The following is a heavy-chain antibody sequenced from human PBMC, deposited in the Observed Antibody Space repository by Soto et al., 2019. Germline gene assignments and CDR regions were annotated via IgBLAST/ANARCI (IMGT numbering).Heavy chain of an antibody. J-gene: IGHJ4*02. CDR2: TYYRSKWYN. V-gene: IGHV6-1*01. CDR1: GASVYSNSAA. D-gene: IGHD5-18*01. CDR3: ARDFPYSYGIRFDY. Sequence: SPTLSLDCAISGASVYSNSAAWNWIRQSPSRGLEWLGRTYYRSKWYNDYAVSVKSRVTINPDTSKTQFSLQLNSVTPEDTAVYYCARDFPYSYGIRFDYWGQGTLVTVSS.